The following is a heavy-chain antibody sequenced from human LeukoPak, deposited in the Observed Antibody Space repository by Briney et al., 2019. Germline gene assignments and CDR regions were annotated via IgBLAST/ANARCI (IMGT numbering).Heavy chain of an antibody. Sequence: GGSPRLSCATSGFTLTSFAMHWVRQAPGKGLEYVSAMSSDGGTTYYANSVKGRFTMSRDKSKNAVYLQMGSLRPDDMAVYYCARGGSLSAYDSWGQGTLVTVSS. J-gene: IGHJ4*02. CDR3: ARGGSLSAYDS. CDR1: GFTLTSFA. V-gene: IGHV3-64*01. D-gene: IGHD2/OR15-2a*01. CDR2: MSSDGGTT.